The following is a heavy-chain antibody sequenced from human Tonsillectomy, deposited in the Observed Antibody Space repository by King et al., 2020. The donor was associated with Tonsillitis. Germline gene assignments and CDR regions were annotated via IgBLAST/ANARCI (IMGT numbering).Heavy chain of an antibody. CDR1: GFTFSSYG. V-gene: IGHV3-33*08. CDR3: ASGAGLGY. D-gene: IGHD3-10*01. CDR2: IWYDGCNK. J-gene: IGHJ4*02. Sequence: VQLVESGGGVVQPGSSLRLSCAASGFTFSSYGMHWVRQAPGKGLEWVAVIWYDGCNKYYTDSVKGRFTISRDNSKNTLYLQMNSLRAEDTAVYYCASGAGLGYWGQGTLVTVSS.